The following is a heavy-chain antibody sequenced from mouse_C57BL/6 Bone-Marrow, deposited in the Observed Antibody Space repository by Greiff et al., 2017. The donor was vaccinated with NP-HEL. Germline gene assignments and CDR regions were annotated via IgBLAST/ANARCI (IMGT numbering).Heavy chain of an antibody. J-gene: IGHJ4*01. V-gene: IGHV7-3*01. CDR1: GFTFTDYY. CDR3: ARSIYYDYADDPFYGMDY. D-gene: IGHD2-4*01. CDR2: IRHKANGYTI. Sequence: EVKLMESGGGLVQPGGSLSLSCAASGFTFTDYYMSWVRQPPGKALEWVWFIRHKANGYTIEYSASVKGRFTISRDNSQSILYLQMNALRAEDSATYYCARSIYYDYADDPFYGMDYWGQGTSVTVSS.